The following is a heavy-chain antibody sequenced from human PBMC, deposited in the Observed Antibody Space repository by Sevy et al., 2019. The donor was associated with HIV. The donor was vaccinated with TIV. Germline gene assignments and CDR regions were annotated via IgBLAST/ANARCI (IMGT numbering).Heavy chain of an antibody. CDR3: ARDRYYDASGYYYYYHGMDV. CDR2: IYSDGRT. V-gene: IGHV3-66*01. CDR1: GLSVSDNY. D-gene: IGHD3-22*01. Sequence: GGSLRLSCAASGLSVSDNYMNWVRQAPGTGLELVSVIYSDGRTYYPDSVKGRFSISRDNSKNTLYLHMKSLRPEDTAVYYCARDRYYDASGYYYYYHGMDVWGQGTTVTVSS. J-gene: IGHJ6*02.